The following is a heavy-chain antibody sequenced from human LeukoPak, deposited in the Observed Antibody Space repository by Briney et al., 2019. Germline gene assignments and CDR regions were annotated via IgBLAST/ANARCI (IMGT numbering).Heavy chain of an antibody. Sequence: SETLSLTCAVYGGSFSGYYWSWIRQPPGKGLEWIGEINHSGSTNYNPSLKSRVTISVDTSKNQFSLKLSSVTAADTAVYYCARAYCGGDCYFWFDPWGQGTPVTVSS. V-gene: IGHV4-34*01. J-gene: IGHJ5*02. CDR2: INHSGST. CDR1: GGSFSGYY. D-gene: IGHD2-21*02. CDR3: ARAYCGGDCYFWFDP.